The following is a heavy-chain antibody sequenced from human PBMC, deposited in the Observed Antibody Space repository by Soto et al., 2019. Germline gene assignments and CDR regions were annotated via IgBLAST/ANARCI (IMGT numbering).Heavy chain of an antibody. CDR3: ARPLWRDDYNWGYFDL. CDR1: GFTFSSYA. V-gene: IGHV3-30-3*01. CDR2: ISYDGSNK. J-gene: IGHJ2*01. D-gene: IGHD4-4*01. Sequence: GESLKISCAASGFTFSSYAMHWVRQAPGKGLEWVAVISYDGSNKYYADSVKGRFTISRDNPKNTLYLQMNSLRLEDTAVYYCARPLWRDDYNWGYFDLWGRGTLVTVSS.